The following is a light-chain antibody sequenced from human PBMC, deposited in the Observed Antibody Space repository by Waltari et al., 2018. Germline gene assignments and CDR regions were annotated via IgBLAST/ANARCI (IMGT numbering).Light chain of an antibody. V-gene: IGKV1-5*03. J-gene: IGKJ2*01. CDR2: RSS. Sequence: DIQMTQSPSTLSASLGDRVTITCRASQRIRDWLAWYQQKPGKAPKLLIHRSSTLASGVPSRFSGSGSATEFTLTISGLQPDDFATYYCQQYDNYFYTFGQGTKLEI. CDR1: QRIRDW. CDR3: QQYDNYFYT.